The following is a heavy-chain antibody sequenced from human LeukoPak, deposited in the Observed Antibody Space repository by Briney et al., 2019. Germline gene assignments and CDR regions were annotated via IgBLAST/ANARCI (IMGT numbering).Heavy chain of an antibody. Sequence: SVKVSCKASGGTFSSYAISWVRQAPGEGLEWMGGIIPIFGTANYAQKFQGRVTITADESTSTAYMELSSLRSEDTAVYYCARGRMAGTYVFDYWGQGTLVTVSS. CDR3: ARGRMAGTYVFDY. CDR1: GGTFSSYA. D-gene: IGHD6-19*01. V-gene: IGHV1-69*13. J-gene: IGHJ4*02. CDR2: IIPIFGTA.